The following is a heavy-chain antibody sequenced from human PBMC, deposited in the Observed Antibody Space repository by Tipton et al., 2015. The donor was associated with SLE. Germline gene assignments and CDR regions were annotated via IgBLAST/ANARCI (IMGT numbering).Heavy chain of an antibody. CDR3: ARSYYDFWSASVRGYFDY. Sequence: LRLSCTVSGGSISNYYWTWIRQPPGKGLEWIGYIYYSGGTNYNPSRKSRVTISVDTSKNQFSLKLNSVTAADTAVYYCARSYYDFWSASVRGYFDYWGQGTLVTVSS. CDR1: GGSISNYY. V-gene: IGHV4-59*01. J-gene: IGHJ4*02. D-gene: IGHD3-3*01. CDR2: IYYSGGT.